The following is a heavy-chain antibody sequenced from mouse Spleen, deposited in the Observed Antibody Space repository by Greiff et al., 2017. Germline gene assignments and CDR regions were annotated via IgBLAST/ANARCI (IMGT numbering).Heavy chain of an antibody. D-gene: IGHD1-2*01. Sequence: DVKLQESGGGLVKPGGSLKLSCAASGFTFSSYAMSWVRQTPEKRLEWVATISSGGSYTYYPDSVKGRFTISRDNAKNTLYLQMSSLRSEDTAMYYCARHRITTADYFDYWGQGTTLTVSS. J-gene: IGHJ2*01. CDR3: ARHRITTADYFDY. CDR1: GFTFSSYA. CDR2: ISSGGSYT. V-gene: IGHV5-9-3*01.